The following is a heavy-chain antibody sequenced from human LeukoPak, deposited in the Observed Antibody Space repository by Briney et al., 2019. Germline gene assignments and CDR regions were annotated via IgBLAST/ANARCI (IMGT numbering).Heavy chain of an antibody. CDR3: AKELEAVAGTLPNWFDP. V-gene: IGHV3-30*18. D-gene: IGHD6-19*01. J-gene: IGHJ5*02. Sequence: PGRSLRLSCAASGFTFSSYGMPWVRQAPGKGLEWVAVISNDGSNKYYADSVKGRFTISRDNSKNTLYLQMNSLRAEDTAVYYCAKELEAVAGTLPNWFDPWGQGTLVTVSS. CDR2: ISNDGSNK. CDR1: GFTFSSYG.